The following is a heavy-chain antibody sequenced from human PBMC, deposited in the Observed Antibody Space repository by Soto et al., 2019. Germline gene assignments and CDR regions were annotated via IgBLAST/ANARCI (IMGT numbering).Heavy chain of an antibody. Sequence: PGGPLRLSCAASGFTFSSYAMSWVRQAPGKGLEWVSAISGSGGSTYYADSVKGRSTISRDNSKNTLYLQMNSLRAEDTAVYYCAKDLGVAAAENYGMDVWGQGTTVTVSS. CDR2: ISGSGGST. V-gene: IGHV3-23*01. CDR3: AKDLGVAAAENYGMDV. D-gene: IGHD6-13*01. J-gene: IGHJ6*02. CDR1: GFTFSSYA.